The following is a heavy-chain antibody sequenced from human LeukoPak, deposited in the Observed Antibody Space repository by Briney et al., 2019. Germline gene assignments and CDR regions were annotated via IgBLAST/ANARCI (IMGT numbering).Heavy chain of an antibody. Sequence: PGGSLRLSCEASGFAFSFSAMTGVRQAPGTGLEWVSTINANAINTYYAASVKGRFTISRDNSKNTVYLQMNSLRVEDTAVYYCARGDGVYVYWGQGTLVTVSS. D-gene: IGHD5/OR15-5a*01. V-gene: IGHV3-23*01. CDR1: GFAFSFSA. CDR3: ARGDGVYVY. J-gene: IGHJ4*02. CDR2: INANAINT.